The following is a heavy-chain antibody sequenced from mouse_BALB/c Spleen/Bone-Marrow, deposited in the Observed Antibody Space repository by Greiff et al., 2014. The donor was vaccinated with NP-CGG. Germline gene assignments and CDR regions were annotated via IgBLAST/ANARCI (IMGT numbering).Heavy chain of an antibody. Sequence: EVQVVESGGGLVQPGGSLRLSCATSGFTFTDYYMSWVRQPPGKALEWLGFIRNKANGYTTEYSASVKGRFTISRDNSQSILYLQMNTLRAEDSATYYCASLPYCGNSAWFAYWGQGTLVTVSA. D-gene: IGHD2-10*01. V-gene: IGHV7-3*02. CDR1: GFTFTDYY. J-gene: IGHJ3*01. CDR2: IRNKANGYTT. CDR3: ASLPYCGNSAWFAY.